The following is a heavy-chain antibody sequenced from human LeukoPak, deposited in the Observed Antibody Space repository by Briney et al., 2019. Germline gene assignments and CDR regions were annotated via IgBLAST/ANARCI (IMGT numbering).Heavy chain of an antibody. D-gene: IGHD3-3*01. Sequence: GGSLRLSCAASGFTFSSYAMIWVRQAPGKGLEWVADISHDGRNTYYADSVKGRFTISRDNSKNTLYLQMNSLRTEDTAVYYCARDSNSDFWSGYYTNYFDYWGQGTLVTVSS. J-gene: IGHJ4*02. CDR2: ISHDGRNT. V-gene: IGHV3-30*04. CDR1: GFTFSSYA. CDR3: ARDSNSDFWSGYYTNYFDY.